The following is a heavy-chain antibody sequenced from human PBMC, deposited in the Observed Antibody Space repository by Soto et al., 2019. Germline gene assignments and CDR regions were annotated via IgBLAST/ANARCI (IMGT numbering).Heavy chain of an antibody. CDR1: GGSTSSYY. D-gene: IGHD2-15*01. CDR2: IYYSGST. V-gene: IGHV4-59*01. J-gene: IGHJ4*02. Sequence: SETLSLTCTVSGGSTSSYYWSWIRQPPGKGLEWIGYIYYSGSTNYNPSLKSRVTISVDTSKNQFSLKLSSVTAADTAVEDCARAYGGNCFDDWGKGTLVTVYS. CDR3: ARAYGGNCFDD.